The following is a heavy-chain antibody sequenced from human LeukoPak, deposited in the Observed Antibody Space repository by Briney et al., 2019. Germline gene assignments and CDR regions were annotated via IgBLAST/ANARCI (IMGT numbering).Heavy chain of an antibody. CDR1: GFTFRAAG. CDR3: ASERRHGYNLEHYYDY. Sequence: PGGSLRLSCAASGFTFRAAGMAGVAQAQGGGRRSLAGIKGKTDGGAVDYAAPVKGRFTISRDDSKNTLYLQMNNLKTDDTAVYYCASERRHGYNLEHYYDYWGQGTLVTVSS. D-gene: IGHD5-24*01. V-gene: IGHV3-15*05. J-gene: IGHJ4*02. CDR2: IKGKTDGGAV.